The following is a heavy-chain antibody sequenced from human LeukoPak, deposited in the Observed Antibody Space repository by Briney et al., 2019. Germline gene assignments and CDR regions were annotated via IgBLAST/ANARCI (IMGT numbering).Heavy chain of an antibody. D-gene: IGHD2-2*01. J-gene: IGHJ5*02. Sequence: GGSLRLSCAASGFTFSSYAMSWVRQAPGKGLEWVSAISGSGGSTYYADSVKGRFTISRDNSKNTLYLQMNSLRAEDTAVYYCAKALGYCSSTSCYQGWFDPWGQGTLVTVSS. CDR3: AKALGYCSSTSCYQGWFDP. CDR1: GFTFSSYA. CDR2: ISGSGGST. V-gene: IGHV3-23*01.